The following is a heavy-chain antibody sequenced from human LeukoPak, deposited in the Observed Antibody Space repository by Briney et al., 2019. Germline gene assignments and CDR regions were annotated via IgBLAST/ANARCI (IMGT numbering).Heavy chain of an antibody. V-gene: IGHV4-34*01. CDR2: INHSGST. CDR3: ARDHSYGYFDY. CDR1: GGSFSGYY. Sequence: SETLSLTCAVYGGSFSGYYWSWIRQPPGKGLEWIGEINHSGSTNYNPSLKSRVTISVDTSKNQFSLKLSSVTAADTAVYYCARDHSYGYFDYWGQGTLVTVSS. D-gene: IGHD5-18*01. J-gene: IGHJ4*02.